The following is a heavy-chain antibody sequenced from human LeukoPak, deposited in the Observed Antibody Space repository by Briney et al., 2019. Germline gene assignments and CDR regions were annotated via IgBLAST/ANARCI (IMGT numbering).Heavy chain of an antibody. Sequence: GGSLRLSCAASGFTFSSYGMNWVRQAPGKGLEWVAVIWYDGSNKYYADSVMGRFTMSRDNSKNTLYLQMNSLRAEDTAVYYCARGNYYDSSGYFDYWGQGTLVTVSS. CDR3: ARGNYYDSSGYFDY. D-gene: IGHD3-22*01. J-gene: IGHJ4*02. CDR1: GFTFSSYG. CDR2: IWYDGSNK. V-gene: IGHV3-33*01.